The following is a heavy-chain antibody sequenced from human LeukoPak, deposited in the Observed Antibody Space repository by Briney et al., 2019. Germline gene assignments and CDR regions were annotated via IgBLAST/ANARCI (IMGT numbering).Heavy chain of an antibody. CDR1: GISFSGSW. CDR2: INEDGSVT. J-gene: IGHJ4*02. CDR3: ARGLWLDDFDY. V-gene: IGHV3-7*03. D-gene: IGHD6-19*01. Sequence: GGSLRLSCVVSGISFSGSWMTWVRQAPGRGLESVANINEDGSVTYFVDSVKGRFAISRDNANNSVFLQLKSLRSEDTAVYYCARGLWLDDFDYWGQGTLVTVSS.